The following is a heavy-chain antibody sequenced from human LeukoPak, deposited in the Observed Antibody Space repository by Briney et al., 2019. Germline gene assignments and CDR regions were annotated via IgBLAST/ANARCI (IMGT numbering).Heavy chain of an antibody. D-gene: IGHD6-6*01. Sequence: PGGSLRLSCAASGFTFSSYAMHWVRQAPGKGLEWVAVISYDGSNKYYADSVKGRFTISRDNSKNTLYLQMNSLRAEDTAVYYCARELAVEESIAARRGAFDIWGQGTMVTVSS. CDR1: GFTFSSYA. V-gene: IGHV3-30-3*01. CDR2: ISYDGSNK. J-gene: IGHJ3*02. CDR3: ARELAVEESIAARRGAFDI.